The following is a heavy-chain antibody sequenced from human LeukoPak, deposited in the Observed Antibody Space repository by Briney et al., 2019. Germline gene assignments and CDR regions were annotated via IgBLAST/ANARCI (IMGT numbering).Heavy chain of an antibody. V-gene: IGHV3-21*04. D-gene: IGHD6-13*01. CDR1: KFPFSAYS. Sequence: GGSLRLSCAASKFPFSAYSMNWVRQAPGEGLEWVSSISSSSNYIYYADSVKGRFTISRDNSKNTLYLQMNSLRAEDTAVYYCAKDRAAPRSYYFDYWGQGTLVTVSS. CDR3: AKDRAAPRSYYFDY. CDR2: ISSSSNYI. J-gene: IGHJ4*02.